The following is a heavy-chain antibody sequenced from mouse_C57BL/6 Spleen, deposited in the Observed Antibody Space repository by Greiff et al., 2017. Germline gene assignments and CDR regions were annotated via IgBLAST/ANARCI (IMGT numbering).Heavy chain of an antibody. CDR1: GYTFTDYE. CDR2: IDPETGGT. Sequence: VQLQQSGAELVRPGASVTLSCKASGYTFTDYEMHWVKQTPVHGLEWIGAIDPETGGTAYNQKFKGKAILTADKSSSTAYMELRSLTSEDSAVYYCTRPGSNWYFDVWGTGTTVTFSS. J-gene: IGHJ1*03. V-gene: IGHV1-15*01. CDR3: TRPGSNWYFDV.